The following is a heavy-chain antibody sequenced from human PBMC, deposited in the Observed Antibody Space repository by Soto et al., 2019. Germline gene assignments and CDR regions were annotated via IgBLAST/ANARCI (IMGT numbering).Heavy chain of an antibody. CDR3: AREFDYYYYGLDV. Sequence: SETLSLSCSVSGGSISSYYWSWIRQPPGKGLEWIGYIYYSGSTNYNPSLKSRVTMSVDTSKNQFSLKLSSVTAADTAVYYCAREFDYYYYGLDVWGKGTTVTVSS. J-gene: IGHJ6*04. CDR2: IYYSGST. CDR1: GGSISSYY. V-gene: IGHV4-59*01.